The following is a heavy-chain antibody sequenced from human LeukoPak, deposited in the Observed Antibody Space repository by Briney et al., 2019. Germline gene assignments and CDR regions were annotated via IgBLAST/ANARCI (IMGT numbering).Heavy chain of an antibody. CDR2: TSSSDAGT. D-gene: IGHD2-15*01. Sequence: PGGSLRLSCAASGFALSSYAMSWVRQAPGKGLEWVSATSSSDAGTYHAESVRGRFTISRDNSKNTLYLQMNSLRADDAAVYYCARAPVTSCRGAFCYPFDIWGQGTLGSVSS. V-gene: IGHV3-23*01. CDR1: GFALSSYA. CDR3: ARAPVTSCRGAFCYPFDI. J-gene: IGHJ4*02.